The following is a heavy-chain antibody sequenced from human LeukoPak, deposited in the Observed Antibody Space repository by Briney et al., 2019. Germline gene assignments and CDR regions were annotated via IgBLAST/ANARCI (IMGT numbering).Heavy chain of an antibody. D-gene: IGHD3-10*01. CDR2: INHSGST. CDR1: GGSFSGYY. CDR3: ARQPKSCARGVFITGKACWFDP. Sequence: SETLSLTCAVYGGSFSGYYWSWIRQPPGKGLEWIGEINHSGSTNYNPSLKSRVSISVDTSDNQFSLKLSSVTAADTAVYYCARQPKSCARGVFITGKACWFDPWGQGTLVTVSS. V-gene: IGHV4-34*01. J-gene: IGHJ5*02.